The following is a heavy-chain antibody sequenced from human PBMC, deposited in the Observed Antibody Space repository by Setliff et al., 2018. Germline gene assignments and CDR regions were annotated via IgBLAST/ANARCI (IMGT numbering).Heavy chain of an antibody. Sequence: ASVKVSCKASGYTFTSYGISWVRQAPGQGLEWMGWISAYNGNTNYAQKLQGRVTMTTDTSTSTAYMELSSLRSEDTAVYYCARDPIVAAADGNWFDPWGQGTLVTVSS. CDR3: ARDPIVAAADGNWFDP. V-gene: IGHV1-18*01. CDR2: ISAYNGNT. J-gene: IGHJ5*02. D-gene: IGHD6-13*01. CDR1: GYTFTSYG.